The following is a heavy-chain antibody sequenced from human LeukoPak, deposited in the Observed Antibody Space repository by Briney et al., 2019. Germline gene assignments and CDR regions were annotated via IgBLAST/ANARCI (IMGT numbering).Heavy chain of an antibody. CDR1: GYTFTGYY. V-gene: IGHV1-2*02. D-gene: IGHD3-10*01. Sequence: ASVKVSCKASGYTFTGYYMHWVRQAPGQGLEWMGWINPNSGGTNYAQKFQGRVTMTRDTSISTAYMELSRLRSDDTAVYYCARPVHYYGSGLDAFDIWGQGTMVTVSS. CDR3: ARPVHYYGSGLDAFDI. J-gene: IGHJ3*02. CDR2: INPNSGGT.